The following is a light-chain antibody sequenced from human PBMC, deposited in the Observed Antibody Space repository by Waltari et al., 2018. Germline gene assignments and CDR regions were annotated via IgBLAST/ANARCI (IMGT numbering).Light chain of an antibody. V-gene: IGKV2-28*01. CDR1: QSLLHGSGNTF. Sequence: DIVMTQSPLSLSVTPGEPASISCRSSQSLLHGSGNTFLDWYLQKPGLSPQLLIYLVSNRTSGVPDRFSGSGSGTDFTLKISRVEAEDVGVYFCMQARQTPWTFGQGTKVEIK. CDR2: LVS. J-gene: IGKJ1*01. CDR3: MQARQTPWT.